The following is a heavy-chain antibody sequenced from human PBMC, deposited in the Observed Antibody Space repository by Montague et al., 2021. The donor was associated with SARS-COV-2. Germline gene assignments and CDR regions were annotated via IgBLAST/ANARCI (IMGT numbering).Heavy chain of an antibody. J-gene: IGHJ3*02. Sequence: TLSLTCSVSGDPISRAGYFWTWIRHHPTEGLEWIGYVYYTGSTDYNPSLKSRVSMSIDTSRNQFSLKMSSVTAADTAVYYCARGSFGMGAFDIWGQGTMTVSS. CDR3: ARGSFGMGAFDI. V-gene: IGHV4-31*03. D-gene: IGHD1-14*01. CDR2: VYYTGST. CDR1: GDPISRAGYF.